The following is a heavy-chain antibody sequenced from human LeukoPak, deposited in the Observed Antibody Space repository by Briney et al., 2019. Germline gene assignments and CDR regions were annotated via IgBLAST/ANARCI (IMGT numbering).Heavy chain of an antibody. J-gene: IGHJ4*02. CDR2: IYYSGST. CDR3: ARDKWGFGEFFFDY. V-gene: IGHV4-59*01. D-gene: IGHD3-10*01. CDR1: GGSTSSYY. Sequence: SETLSLTCTVSGGSTSSYYWSWIRQPPGKGLEWIGYIYYSGSTNYNPSLKSRVTISVDTSKNQFSLKLSSVTAADTAVYYCARDKWGFGEFFFDYWGQGTLVTVSS.